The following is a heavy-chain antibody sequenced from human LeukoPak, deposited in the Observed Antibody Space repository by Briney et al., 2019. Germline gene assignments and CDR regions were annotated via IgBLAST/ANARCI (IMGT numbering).Heavy chain of an antibody. V-gene: IGHV4-4*07. CDR2: IYTSGST. J-gene: IGHJ6*03. D-gene: IGHD5-18*01. Sequence: PSETLSLTCTVSGGSISSYYWSWIRQPAGKGLEWIGRIYTSGSTNYNPSLKSRVTISVDTSKNQFSLKLSSVTAADTAVYYCARKVRGYSYGRGYYYYYMDVWGKGTTVTVSS. CDR1: GGSISSYY. CDR3: ARKVRGYSYGRGYYYYYMDV.